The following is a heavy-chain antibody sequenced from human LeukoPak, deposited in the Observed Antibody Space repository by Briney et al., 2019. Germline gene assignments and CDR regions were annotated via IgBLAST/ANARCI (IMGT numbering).Heavy chain of an antibody. CDR3: VLISPGSFAN. Sequence: PGGSLRLSCAAFGFIFNNGWMSWVRQAPGKGLEWVGRSASKSEGGTTDLAAPMKGRFTISRDDSENTVFLHLNSLEIEDTALYYCVLISPGSFANWGQGALVTVSS. D-gene: IGHD3-10*01. J-gene: IGHJ4*02. CDR2: SASKSEGGTT. V-gene: IGHV3-15*04. CDR1: GFIFNNGW.